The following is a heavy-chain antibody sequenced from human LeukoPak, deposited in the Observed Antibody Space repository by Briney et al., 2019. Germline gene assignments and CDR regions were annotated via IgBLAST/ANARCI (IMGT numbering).Heavy chain of an antibody. J-gene: IGHJ3*02. CDR2: IIPIFGTA. CDR3: ARGGGYCSSTSCSYDAFDI. Sequence: SVKVSCKASGGTFSSYAISWVRQAPGQGLEWMGGIIPIFGTANYAQKFQGRVTITTDESTSTAYMELSSLRSEDTAVYYCARGGGYCSSTSCSYDAFDIWGQGTMVTVSS. CDR1: GGTFSSYA. V-gene: IGHV1-69*05. D-gene: IGHD2-2*01.